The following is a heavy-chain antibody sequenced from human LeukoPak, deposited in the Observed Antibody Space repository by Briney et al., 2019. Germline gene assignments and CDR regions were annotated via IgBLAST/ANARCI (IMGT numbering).Heavy chain of an antibody. CDR1: GITFSTYW. V-gene: IGHV3-7*01. Sequence: PGGSLRLSCAASGITFSTYWMSWVRQAPGKGLEWVANINQDGNEKNYVDSVKGRFTISRDNAKNSLYLQMNSLRAEDTAMYYCARSRYCSSSNCYIDVWGKGTTVTVSS. CDR3: ARSRYCSSSNCYIDV. CDR2: INQDGNEK. D-gene: IGHD2-2*01. J-gene: IGHJ6*03.